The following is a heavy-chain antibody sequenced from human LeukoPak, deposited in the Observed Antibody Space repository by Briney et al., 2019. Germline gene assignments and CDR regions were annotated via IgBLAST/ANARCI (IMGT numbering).Heavy chain of an antibody. CDR2: VFDSGGT. V-gene: IGHV4-59*01. D-gene: IGHD6-13*01. CDR1: GGSISNYW. CDR3: ARGYSSSWNYFDY. Sequence: PSETLSLTCTVSGGSISNYWWSWIRPPRGKGLEGIGYVFDSGGTNYNPSIKSRVTISVDTSKKQFSLKLSSVTAADTAVYYCARGYSSSWNYFDYWGQGTLVTVSS. J-gene: IGHJ4*02.